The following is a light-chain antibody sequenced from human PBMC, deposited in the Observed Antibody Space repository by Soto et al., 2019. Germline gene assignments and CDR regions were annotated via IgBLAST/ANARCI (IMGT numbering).Light chain of an antibody. V-gene: IGLV2-14*01. Sequence: QSAPTQPASVSGSPGQSITISCTGTSSDVGSSNFVSWYQQHPGKAPKLIFYEVSNRPPGLSDRFSGSKSGTTASLTISGLQAEDEADYFCSSYTTNKTLLFGGGTKLTVL. CDR1: SSDVGSSNF. CDR3: SSYTTNKTLL. J-gene: IGLJ2*01. CDR2: EVS.